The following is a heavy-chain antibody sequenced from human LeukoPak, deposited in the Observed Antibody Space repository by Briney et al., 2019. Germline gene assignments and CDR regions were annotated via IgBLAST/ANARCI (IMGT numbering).Heavy chain of an antibody. D-gene: IGHD1-26*01. J-gene: IGHJ4*02. CDR3: AKDLVVGALDY. V-gene: IGHV3-23*01. CDR1: GFTFSNYA. CDR2: ISGSGGST. Sequence: GGSLRLSCAASGFTFSNYAMSWVRQAPGKGLEWVSSISGSGGSTYYADSVKGRFTISRDNSRNMLFLQMNSLRADDTAVYYCAKDLVVGALDYWGQGTLVTVSS.